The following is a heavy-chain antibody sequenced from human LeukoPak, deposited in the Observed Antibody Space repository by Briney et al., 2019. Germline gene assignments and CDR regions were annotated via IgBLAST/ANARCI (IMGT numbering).Heavy chain of an antibody. Sequence: GGSLRLSCAASGFTFSSYAMSWVRQAPGKGLEWVSAISGSGGSTYYADSVKGRFTISRDNSKNTLFLQMNSLRADDTAVYYCASLRDGYILSPFDYWGQGTLVTVSP. J-gene: IGHJ4*02. D-gene: IGHD5-24*01. CDR3: ASLRDGYILSPFDY. CDR2: ISGSGGST. V-gene: IGHV3-23*01. CDR1: GFTFSSYA.